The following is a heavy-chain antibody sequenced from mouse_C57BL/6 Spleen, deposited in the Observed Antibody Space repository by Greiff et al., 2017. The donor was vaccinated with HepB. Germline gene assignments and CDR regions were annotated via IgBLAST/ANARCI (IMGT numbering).Heavy chain of an antibody. CDR1: GYTFTSYT. V-gene: IGHV1-4*01. D-gene: IGHD2-2*01. CDR2: INPSSGYT. J-gene: IGHJ2*01. CDR3: ARGIYGYEGY. Sequence: QVQLQQSGAELARPGASVKMSCKASGYTFTSYTMHWVKQGPGQGLEWIGYINPSSGYTKYNQKFKDKATLTADKSSSTAYMQLSSLTSEDSAVYYCARGIYGYEGYWGQGTTLTVSS.